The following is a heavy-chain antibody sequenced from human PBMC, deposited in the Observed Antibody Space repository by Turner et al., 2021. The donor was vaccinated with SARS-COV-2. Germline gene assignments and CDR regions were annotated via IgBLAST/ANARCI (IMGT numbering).Heavy chain of an antibody. CDR2: IYYSGST. D-gene: IGHD3-22*01. J-gene: IGHJ2*01. CDR1: GGSISSSSYY. V-gene: IGHV4-39*01. Sequence: QLQLQESGPGLVKPSETLSLPCTVSGGSISSSSYYWGWIRQPPGKGLAWIGSIYYSGSTYYNPSLKSRVTISVDTSKNQFSLKLSSVTAADTAVYYCATPSVSYDSSGYFHFDLWGRGTLVTVSS. CDR3: ATPSVSYDSSGYFHFDL.